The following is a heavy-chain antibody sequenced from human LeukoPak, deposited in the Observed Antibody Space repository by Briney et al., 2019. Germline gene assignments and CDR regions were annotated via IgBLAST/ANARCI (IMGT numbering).Heavy chain of an antibody. CDR2: INHSGST. Sequence: PSETLSLTCTVSGGSISRYYWSWIRQPPGKGLEWIGEINHSGSTNYNPSPKSRVTISVDTSKNQFSLKLSSVTAADTAVYYCARESVVLRYFDWLLKTYYYGMDVWGQGTTVTVSS. J-gene: IGHJ6*02. CDR3: ARESVVLRYFDWLLKTYYYGMDV. V-gene: IGHV4-34*01. CDR1: GGSISRYY. D-gene: IGHD3-9*01.